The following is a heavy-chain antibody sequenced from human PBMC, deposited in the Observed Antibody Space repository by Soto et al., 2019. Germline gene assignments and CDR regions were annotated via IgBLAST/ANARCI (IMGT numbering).Heavy chain of an antibody. D-gene: IGHD6-19*01. V-gene: IGHV3-33*01. CDR2: IWYDGSNK. Sequence: PGGSLRLSCAASGFTFSSYGMHWVRQAPGKGLEWVAVIWYDGSNKYYADSVKCRFTISRDNSKNTLYLQMNSLRAEDTAVYYCAIGMAGKWHPLDYWGHGTLVTVSS. CDR3: AIGMAGKWHPLDY. J-gene: IGHJ4*01. CDR1: GFTFSSYG.